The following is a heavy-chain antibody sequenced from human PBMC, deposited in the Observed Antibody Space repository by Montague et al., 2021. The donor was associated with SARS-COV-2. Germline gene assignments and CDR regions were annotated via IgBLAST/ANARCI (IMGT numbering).Heavy chain of an antibody. Sequence: SETLSLTCTVSVGSISSSICYWGGIRKPPGKWLNWIGSIYYSGSTYYSPSLKSRVTISVDTSKNQFSLKLSSVIAADTAVYYCARFPTSYYYDSKAAPATPDAFDIWGQWKMVNVSS. D-gene: IGHD3-22*01. V-gene: IGHV4-39*01. CDR3: ARFPTSYYYDSKAAPATPDAFDI. CDR1: VGSISSSICY. J-gene: IGHJ3*02. CDR2: IYYSGST.